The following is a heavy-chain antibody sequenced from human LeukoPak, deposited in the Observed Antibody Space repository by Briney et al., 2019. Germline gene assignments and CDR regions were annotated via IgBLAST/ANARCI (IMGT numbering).Heavy chain of an antibody. CDR2: IYYSGST. D-gene: IGHD6-13*01. J-gene: IGHJ6*03. V-gene: IGHV4-39*07. CDR1: GGSISSSSYY. CDR3: ARGIRSWQQLAPKGGYMDV. Sequence: SETLSLTCTVSGGSISSSSYYWGWIRQPPGKGLEWIGSIYYSGSTYYNPSLKSRVTISVDTSKNQFSLKLSSVTAADTAVYYCARGIRSWQQLAPKGGYMDVWGKGTTVTVSS.